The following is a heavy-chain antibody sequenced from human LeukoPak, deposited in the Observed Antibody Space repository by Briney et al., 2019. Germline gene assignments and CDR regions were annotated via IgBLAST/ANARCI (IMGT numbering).Heavy chain of an antibody. V-gene: IGHV4-59*01. D-gene: IGHD3-22*01. CDR3: ATYSDITGSFDY. CDR1: GGSISSYY. J-gene: IGHJ4*02. CDR2: NFHSVTT. Sequence: PSETLSLTCTVSGGSISSYYWSWIRQPPGKGLEWIGYNFHSVTTNYNPSLQSRVFISVDTSKNQFSLGLTSVTAADTAVYYCATYSDITGSFDYWGQGTLVTVSS.